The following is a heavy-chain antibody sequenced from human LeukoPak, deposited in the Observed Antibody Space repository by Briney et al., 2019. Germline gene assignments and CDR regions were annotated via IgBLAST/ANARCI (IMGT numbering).Heavy chain of an antibody. CDR3: ARATKPLLWFGESNAFDI. CDR1: RFTFGIYW. J-gene: IGHJ3*02. D-gene: IGHD3-10*01. V-gene: IGHV3-7*04. CDR2: INQDGSEK. Sequence: GGSLRLSCAASRFTFGIYWMSWVRQAPGKALEWVANINQDGSEKYYVDSVKGRFTISRDNAKNSLYLQMNSLRAEDTAVYYCARATKPLLWFGESNAFDIWGQGTMVTVSS.